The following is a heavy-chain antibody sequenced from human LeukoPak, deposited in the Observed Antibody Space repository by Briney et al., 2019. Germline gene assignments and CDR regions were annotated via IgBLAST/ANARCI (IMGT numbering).Heavy chain of an antibody. CDR3: ARARRITMIVVAHQHWYFDL. V-gene: IGHV4-30-2*01. CDR1: GGSISSGGYS. Sequence: MPSQTLSLTCAVSGGSISSGGYSWSWFRQPPGKGLEWIGYIYHSGSTYYNPSLKSRVTISVDRSKNQFSLKLSSVTAADTAVYYCARARRITMIVVAHQHWYFDLWGRGTLVTVSS. J-gene: IGHJ2*01. CDR2: IYHSGST. D-gene: IGHD3-22*01.